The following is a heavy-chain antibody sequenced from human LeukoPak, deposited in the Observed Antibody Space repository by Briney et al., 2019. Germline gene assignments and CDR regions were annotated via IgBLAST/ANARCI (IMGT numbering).Heavy chain of an antibody. CDR3: ARALTGYYGSGSYYRYYYGMDV. CDR1: GSTFSSYA. D-gene: IGHD3-10*01. J-gene: IGHJ6*02. V-gene: IGHV3-30*04. CDR2: ISYDGSNK. Sequence: PGGSLRLSCAASGSTFSSYAMHWVRQAPGKGLEWVAVISYDGSNKYYADSVKGRFTISRDNSKNTLYLQMNSLRAEDTAVYYCARALTGYYGSGSYYRYYYGMDVWGQGTTVTVSS.